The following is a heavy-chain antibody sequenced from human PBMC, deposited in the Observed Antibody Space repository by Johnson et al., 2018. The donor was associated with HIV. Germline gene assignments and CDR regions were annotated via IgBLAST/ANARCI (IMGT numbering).Heavy chain of an antibody. Sequence: VQLVESGGGVVQPGGSLRLSCAVSGFTFSSYWMSWVRQAPGKGLEWLANIKEDGSEDYYVDSLKGRFTISRDNAQKSLYLQMDSLRVEDSAVYYCARDGVYSSPHDAFDIWGQGTMVTVSS. J-gene: IGHJ3*02. D-gene: IGHD6-13*01. CDR2: IKEDGSED. CDR1: GFTFSSYW. V-gene: IGHV3-7*05. CDR3: ARDGVYSSPHDAFDI.